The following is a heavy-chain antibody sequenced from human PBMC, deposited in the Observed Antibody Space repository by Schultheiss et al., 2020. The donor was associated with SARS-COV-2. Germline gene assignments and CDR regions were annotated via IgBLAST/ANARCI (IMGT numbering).Heavy chain of an antibody. CDR2: INHSGST. D-gene: IGHD3-10*02. CDR1: GGYFSGYY. CDR3: ARGRRRCSFDY. Sequence: SETLSLTCAVYGGYFSGYYWSWIRQPPGKGLEWIGEINHSGSTNYNPSLKSRVTISVDTSKNQFSLKLSSVTAADTAVYYCARGRRRCSFDYWGQGTLVTVSS. J-gene: IGHJ4*02. V-gene: IGHV4-34*01.